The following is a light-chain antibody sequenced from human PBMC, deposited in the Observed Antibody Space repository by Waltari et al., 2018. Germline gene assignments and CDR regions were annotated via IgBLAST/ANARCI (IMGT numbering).Light chain of an antibody. CDR1: SSDICAYKY. Sequence: QSALTQPASVSGSPGQSITISCTGTSSDICAYKYVSWYQQYPDKAPKLIIYEVSNRPSGVSNRFSGSKSGNTASLSISGLQAEDESDYYCSSFTSTNTLLFGGGTKLTVL. CDR3: SSFTSTNTLL. CDR2: EVS. J-gene: IGLJ3*02. V-gene: IGLV2-14*01.